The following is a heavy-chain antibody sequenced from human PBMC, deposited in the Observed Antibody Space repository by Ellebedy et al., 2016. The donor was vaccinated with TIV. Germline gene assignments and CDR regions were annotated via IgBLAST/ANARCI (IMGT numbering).Heavy chain of an antibody. V-gene: IGHV4-59*01. D-gene: IGHD6-19*01. Sequence: GSLRLXCAVYGGSFSGYYWSWIRQPPGKGLEWIGYIYYSGSTNYNPSLKSRVTISVDTSKNQFSLKLSSVTAADTAVYYCARRSAGVAGRSIDYWGQGTLVTVSS. CDR2: IYYSGST. CDR3: ARRSAGVAGRSIDY. CDR1: GGSFSGYY. J-gene: IGHJ4*02.